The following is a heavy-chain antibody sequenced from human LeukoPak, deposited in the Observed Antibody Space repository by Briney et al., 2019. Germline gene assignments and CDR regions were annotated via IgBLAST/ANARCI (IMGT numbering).Heavy chain of an antibody. CDR3: ARRRHYYGSGSPFDY. J-gene: IGHJ4*02. Sequence: PSETLSLTCAVYGGSFSGYYWSWIREPPGKGLEWTGEINHSGSTNYNPSLKSRVTISVDTSKNQFSLKLSSVTAADTAVYYCARRRHYYGSGSPFDYWGQGTLVTVSS. CDR1: GGSFSGYY. D-gene: IGHD3-10*01. V-gene: IGHV4-34*01. CDR2: INHSGST.